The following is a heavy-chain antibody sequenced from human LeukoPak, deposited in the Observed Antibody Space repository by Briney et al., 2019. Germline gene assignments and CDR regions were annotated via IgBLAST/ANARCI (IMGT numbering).Heavy chain of an antibody. CDR3: SRDNAAVPGGDY. CDR2: IRYDGSNK. CDR1: GFTFSSYG. Sequence: GGSLRLSCAASGFTFSSYGRDWVRQAPGKGLEWVAFIRYDGSNKYYADSVKGRFTISRDNSKNTLYLQMNNLRVEDTAVYYCSRDNAAVPGGDYWGQGVLVTVSS. V-gene: IGHV3-30*02. D-gene: IGHD3-16*01. J-gene: IGHJ4*02.